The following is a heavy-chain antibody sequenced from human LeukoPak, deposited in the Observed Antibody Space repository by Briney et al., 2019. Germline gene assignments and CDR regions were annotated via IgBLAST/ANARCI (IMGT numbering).Heavy chain of an antibody. D-gene: IGHD6-19*01. J-gene: IGHJ4*02. CDR3: TTDLYSSGWYPLEDY. Sequence: PGGSLRPSCAASGFTFSNAWMSWVRQAPGKGLEWVGRIKSKTDGGTTDYAAPVKGRFTISRDDSKNTLYLQMNSLKTEDTAVYYCTTDLYSSGWYPLEDYWGQGTLVTVSS. CDR2: IKSKTDGGTT. CDR1: GFTFSNAW. V-gene: IGHV3-15*01.